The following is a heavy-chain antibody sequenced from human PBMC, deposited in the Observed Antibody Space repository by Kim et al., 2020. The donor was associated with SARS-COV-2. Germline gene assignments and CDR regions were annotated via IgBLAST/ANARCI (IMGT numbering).Heavy chain of an antibody. CDR1: GGSFSGYY. CDR3: ARGRKFGVVIMTRAFDI. J-gene: IGHJ3*02. CDR2: INHSGST. D-gene: IGHD3-3*01. Sequence: SETLSLTCAVYGGSFSGYYWSWIRQPPGKGLEWIGEINHSGSTNYNPSLKSRVTISVDTSKNQFSLKLSSVTAADTAVYYCARGRKFGVVIMTRAFDIWGQGTMVTVSS. V-gene: IGHV4-34*01.